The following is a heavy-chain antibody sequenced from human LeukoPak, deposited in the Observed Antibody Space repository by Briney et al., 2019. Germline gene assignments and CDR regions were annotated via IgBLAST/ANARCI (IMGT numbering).Heavy chain of an antibody. CDR2: IWSDGSNK. CDR1: GFTFSSYG. J-gene: IGHJ1*01. CDR3: ARANLGYCSGGSCYSSAEYFQH. D-gene: IGHD2-15*01. V-gene: IGHV3-33*01. Sequence: PGRSLRLSCAASGFTFSSYGMHWVRQAPGKGLEWVAVIWSDGSNKYYADSVKGRFTISRDNSKNTLYLQMNSLRAEDTAVYYCARANLGYCSGGSCYSSAEYFQHWGQGTLVTVSS.